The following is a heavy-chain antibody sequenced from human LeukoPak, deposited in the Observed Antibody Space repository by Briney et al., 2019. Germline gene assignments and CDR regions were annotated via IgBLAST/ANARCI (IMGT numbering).Heavy chain of an antibody. V-gene: IGHV3-30*02. CDR2: IRYDGSNK. D-gene: IGHD2-15*01. CDR1: GFTFSSYG. CDR3: AKDVRGSGMLYYYMDV. Sequence: GGSLRLSCAASGFTFSSYGMHWVRQAPGKGLEWVAFIRYDGSNKYYADSVKGRFTISRDNSKNTLYLQMNSLRAEDTAVYYCAKDVRGSGMLYYYMDVWGKGTTVTVSS. J-gene: IGHJ6*03.